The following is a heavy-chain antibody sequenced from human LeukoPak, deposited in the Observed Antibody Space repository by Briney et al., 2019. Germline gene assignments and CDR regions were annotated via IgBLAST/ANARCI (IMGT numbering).Heavy chain of an antibody. CDR3: ARDLGCSGGSCYDYYMDV. V-gene: IGHV4-4*07. CDR2: IYTSGST. D-gene: IGHD2-15*01. Sequence: SETLSLTCTVSGGSISSYYWSWIRQPAGKGLEWIGRIYTSGSTNYNPSLKSRVTISVDTSKNQFSLKLSSVTAADTAVYYCARDLGCSGGSCYDYYMDVWGKGTTVTISS. J-gene: IGHJ6*03. CDR1: GGSISSYY.